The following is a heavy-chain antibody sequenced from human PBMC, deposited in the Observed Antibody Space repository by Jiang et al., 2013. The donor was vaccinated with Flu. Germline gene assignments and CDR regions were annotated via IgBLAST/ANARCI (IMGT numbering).Heavy chain of an antibody. D-gene: IGHD2-21*02. CDR2: TYYRSKWYN. CDR1: GDSVSSNNAI. CDR3: VRGVTAIDY. J-gene: IGHJ4*02. Sequence: SQTLSLTCAISGDSVSSNNAIWNWIRQSPSRGLEWLGRTYYRSKWYNDYAVSVKSRITINSDTSKNQFSLQLNSVTPEDTAVYYCVRGVTAIDYWGQGTLVTVSS. V-gene: IGHV6-1*01.